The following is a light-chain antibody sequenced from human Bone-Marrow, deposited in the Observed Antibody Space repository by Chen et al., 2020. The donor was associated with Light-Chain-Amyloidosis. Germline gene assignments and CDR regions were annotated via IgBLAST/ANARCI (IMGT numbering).Light chain of an antibody. CDR1: SSDVGGYNY. CDR2: DVS. CDR3: CSYAGSYTFEV. J-gene: IGLJ2*01. Sequence: QSALTQPRSVSGSPGQSVTISCTGTSSDVGGYNYVSWYQQHPGKAPKLMIYDVSKRPSGVPYRFSGSKSGITASLTISGLQAEDEADYYCCSYAGSYTFEVFGGGTKLTVL. V-gene: IGLV2-11*01.